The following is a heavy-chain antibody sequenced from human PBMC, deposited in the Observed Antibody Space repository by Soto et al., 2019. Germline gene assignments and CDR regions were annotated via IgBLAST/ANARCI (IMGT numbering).Heavy chain of an antibody. D-gene: IGHD2-2*01. CDR1: GLSISSGY. J-gene: IGHJ5*02. V-gene: IGHV4-59*01. CDR2: ISHSGLR. CDR3: ATSNTTCPGCYS. Sequence: SETLSLTCIVSGLSISSGYSTWIRQSPGKGLEWIGYISHSGLRHYRASLQSRLTMSVETSKNQFSLNLTSVTAADTAIYYCATSNTTCPGCYSWGQGTLVTVSS.